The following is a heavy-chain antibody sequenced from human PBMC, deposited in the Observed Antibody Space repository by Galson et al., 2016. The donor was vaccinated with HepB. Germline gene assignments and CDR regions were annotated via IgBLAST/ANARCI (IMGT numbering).Heavy chain of an antibody. CDR1: GGSFSGYY. CDR2: IHRSGST. D-gene: IGHD3-10*01. J-gene: IGHJ6*02. V-gene: IGHV4-34*01. CDR3: ASRRIFGSGSYGVDV. Sequence: SETLSLTCAVYGGSFSGYYWNWIRQPPGKGLEWIGEIHRSGSTNYSPSLKSRVTMSVDTSMNQFSLTLSSVTAADTAVYYCASRRIFGSGSYGVDVWGQGTTVTVSS.